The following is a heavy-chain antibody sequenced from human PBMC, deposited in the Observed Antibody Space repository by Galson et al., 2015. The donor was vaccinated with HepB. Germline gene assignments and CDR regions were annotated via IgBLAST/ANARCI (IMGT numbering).Heavy chain of an antibody. V-gene: IGHV1-24*01. Sequence: SVKVSCKVSGYTLTELSMHWVRQAPGKGLEWMGGFDPEDGETIYAQKFQGRVTMTEDTSTDTAYMELSSLRSEDTAVYYCATDIYDSSGYRGYYYYYGMDVWGQGTTVTVSS. CDR3: ATDIYDSSGYRGYYYYYGMDV. D-gene: IGHD3-22*01. J-gene: IGHJ6*02. CDR2: FDPEDGET. CDR1: GYTLTELS.